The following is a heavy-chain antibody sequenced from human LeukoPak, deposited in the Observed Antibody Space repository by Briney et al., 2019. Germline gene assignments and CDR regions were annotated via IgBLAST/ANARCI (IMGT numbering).Heavy chain of an antibody. CDR3: ARDRGSITIFGVVNNWFDP. Sequence: GGSLRLSCAASGFTFSSYAMSWVRQAPGKGLEWVSAISGSGGSTYYADSVKGRFTISRDNAKNSLYLQMNSLRAEDTAVYYCARDRGSITIFGVVNNWFDPWGQGTLVTVSS. V-gene: IGHV3-23*01. D-gene: IGHD3-3*01. CDR2: ISGSGGST. J-gene: IGHJ5*02. CDR1: GFTFSSYA.